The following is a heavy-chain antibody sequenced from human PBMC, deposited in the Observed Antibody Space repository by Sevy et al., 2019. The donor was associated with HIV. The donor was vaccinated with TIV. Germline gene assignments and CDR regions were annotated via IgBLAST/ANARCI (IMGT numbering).Heavy chain of an antibody. J-gene: IGHJ4*02. CDR1: GLTFSSYS. Sequence: GGSLTLSCAASGLTFSSYSMNWVRQAPGKGLEWVSYISSSSSTIYYADSVKGRFTISRDNAKNSLYLQMNSLRAEDTVVYYCASPLHFYYGSGSEEFDYWGRGTLVTVSS. D-gene: IGHD3-10*01. V-gene: IGHV3-48*01. CDR2: ISSSSSTI. CDR3: ASPLHFYYGSGSEEFDY.